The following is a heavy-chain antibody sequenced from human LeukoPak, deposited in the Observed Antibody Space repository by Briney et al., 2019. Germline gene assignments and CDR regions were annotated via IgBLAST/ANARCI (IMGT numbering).Heavy chain of an antibody. CDR2: ISTYNGDT. CDR3: ARGRDYGDP. CDR1: GYTFTNYD. Sequence: ASVKVSCKASGYTFTNYDINWVRQAPGQGLEWMGWISTYNGDTNYAQNLQGRVTMTTDTSTSTAYMELRSLRSDDTAVYFCARGRDYGDPWGQGTLDTVSS. D-gene: IGHD4-17*01. V-gene: IGHV1-18*01. J-gene: IGHJ5*02.